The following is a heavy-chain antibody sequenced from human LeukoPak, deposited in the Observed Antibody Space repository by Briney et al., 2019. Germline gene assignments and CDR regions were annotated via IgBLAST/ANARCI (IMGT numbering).Heavy chain of an antibody. V-gene: IGHV3-23*01. CDR2: ISGSGGST. D-gene: IGHD3-22*01. J-gene: IGHJ4*02. CDR1: GFTFSTYA. Sequence: PGGSLRLSCAASGFTFSTYAMNWVRQAPGKGLEWVSVISGSGGSTYYADSVKGRFTISRDNSKNTLDLQMNSLKVEDTAVYYCAKFRYHSNDNNYLDFNYWGQGTLVTVSS. CDR3: AKFRYHSNDNNYLDFNY.